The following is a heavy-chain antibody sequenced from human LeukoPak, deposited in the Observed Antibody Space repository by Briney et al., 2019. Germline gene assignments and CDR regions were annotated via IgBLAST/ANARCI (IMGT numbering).Heavy chain of an antibody. CDR2: IYYSGTT. J-gene: IGHJ3*02. CDR3: ARDQGTWLAVAHFDI. D-gene: IGHD6-19*01. Sequence: SEALSLTCTVSGGSISSYYWSWIRQPPGKGLEWIGYIYYSGTTNYNPSLKSRVTISVDTSKNQFSLKLSSVTAADTAVYYCARDQGTWLAVAHFDIWGQGTMVTASS. V-gene: IGHV4-59*01. CDR1: GGSISSYY.